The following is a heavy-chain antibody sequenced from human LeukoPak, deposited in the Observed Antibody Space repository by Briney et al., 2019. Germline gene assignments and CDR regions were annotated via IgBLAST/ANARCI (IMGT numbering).Heavy chain of an antibody. J-gene: IGHJ6*02. CDR3: ARLPCSGYDAYYYYAIDV. Sequence: SETLSLTCTVSGGSIRSYFWSWIRQPPGKGLEWIGYVYYSGSTNYNPSLKSRVTISVDTSKNQFSLKLSSVTAADTAVYYCARLPCSGYDAYYYYAIDVWGQGTTVTVSS. CDR2: VYYSGST. V-gene: IGHV4-59*08. CDR1: GGSIRSYF. D-gene: IGHD2-15*01.